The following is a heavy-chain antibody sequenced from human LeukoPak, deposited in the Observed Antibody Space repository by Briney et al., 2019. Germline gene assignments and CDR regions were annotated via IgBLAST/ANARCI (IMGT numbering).Heavy chain of an antibody. Sequence: PSETLSLTCAVYGGSFNGHYWSWIRQPPGKGLEWIGEINHSGSTNDNPSLKSRVTILVDTSKNQFSLKLSSVTAADTAVYYCAREVQHYAGSVYDHDAFDIWGQGTMVTVSS. D-gene: IGHD3-22*01. V-gene: IGHV4-34*01. CDR2: INHSGST. J-gene: IGHJ3*02. CDR1: GGSFNGHY. CDR3: AREVQHYAGSVYDHDAFDI.